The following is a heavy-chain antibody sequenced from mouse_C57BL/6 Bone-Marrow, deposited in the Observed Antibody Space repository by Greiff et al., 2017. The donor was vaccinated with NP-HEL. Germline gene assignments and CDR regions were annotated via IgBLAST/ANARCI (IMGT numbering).Heavy chain of an antibody. CDR1: GYTFTDYY. V-gene: IGHV1-76*01. J-gene: IGHJ2*01. CDR2: IYPGSGNT. Sequence: VQLQQSGAELVRPGASVKLSCKASGYTFTDYYINWVKQRPGQGLEWIARIYPGSGNTYYNEKFKGKATLTAEKSSSTAYMQLSSLTSEDSAVYFCASSPDGSSYDYWGQGTTLTVST. CDR3: ASSPDGSSYDY. D-gene: IGHD1-1*01.